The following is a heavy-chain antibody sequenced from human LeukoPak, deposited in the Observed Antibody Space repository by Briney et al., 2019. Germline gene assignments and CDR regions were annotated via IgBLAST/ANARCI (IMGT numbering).Heavy chain of an antibody. Sequence: SETLSLTCTVSGGSISSYYWSWIRQPPGKGLEWIGYIYYSGSTNYNPSLKSRVTISVDTSKNQLSLKLSSVTAADTAVYYCARVHLRVFDYWGQGTLVTVSS. V-gene: IGHV4-59*01. CDR1: GGSISSYY. CDR3: ARVHLRVFDY. CDR2: IYYSGST. J-gene: IGHJ4*02. D-gene: IGHD3-10*01.